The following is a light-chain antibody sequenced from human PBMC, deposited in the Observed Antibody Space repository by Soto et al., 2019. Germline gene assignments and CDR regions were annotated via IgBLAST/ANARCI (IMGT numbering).Light chain of an antibody. Sequence: QSVLTQPASVSASPGQSITISCTGTSSDIGAYNYISWYQQHPGKAPKLMIYEVTNRPSGISNRFSGSRSGNTASLSISGLQAEDEADYYCSSFSSAIAFLFGTGTKRTVL. J-gene: IGLJ1*01. V-gene: IGLV2-14*01. CDR1: SSDIGAYNY. CDR2: EVT. CDR3: SSFSSAIAFL.